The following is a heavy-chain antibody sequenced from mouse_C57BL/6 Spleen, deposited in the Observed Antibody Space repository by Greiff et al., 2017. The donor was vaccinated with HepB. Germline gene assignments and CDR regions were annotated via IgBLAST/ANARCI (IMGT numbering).Heavy chain of an antibody. Sequence: QVQLQQPGAELVMPGASVKLSCKASGYTFTSYWMHWVKQRPGQGLEWIGEIDPSDSYTNYNQKFKGKSTLTVDKSSSTAYMQLSSLTSEDSAVYYCARPYYGNPYYFDYWGQGTTLTVSS. J-gene: IGHJ2*01. CDR1: GYTFTSYW. CDR2: IDPSDSYT. V-gene: IGHV1-69*01. CDR3: ARPYYGNPYYFDY. D-gene: IGHD2-10*01.